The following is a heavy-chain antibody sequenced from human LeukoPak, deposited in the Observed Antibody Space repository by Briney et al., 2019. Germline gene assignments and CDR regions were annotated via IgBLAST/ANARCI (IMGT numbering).Heavy chain of an antibody. V-gene: IGHV1-18*01. CDR2: ISAYNGNT. CDR3: ARTLAVGWFDP. Sequence: ASVKVSCKASGGTFSSYAISWVRQAPGQGLEWMGWISAYNGNTNYAQKLQGRVTMTTDTSTSTAYMELRSLRSDDTAVYYCARTLAVGWFDPWGQGTLVTVSS. J-gene: IGHJ5*02. CDR1: GGTFSSYA. D-gene: IGHD6-19*01.